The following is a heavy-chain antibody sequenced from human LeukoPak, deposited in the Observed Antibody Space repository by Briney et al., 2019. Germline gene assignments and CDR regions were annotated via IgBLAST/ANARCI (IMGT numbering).Heavy chain of an antibody. V-gene: IGHV3-23*01. CDR1: GFTFSSYA. Sequence: GGSLRLSCAASGFTFSSYAMSWVRQAPGKGLEWVSAISGSGGSTYYADSVKGRFTISRDNSKNTLYLQMNSLRAEDTAVYYCVGVRSGSYYFCYWGQGTLVTVSS. D-gene: IGHD3-10*01. J-gene: IGHJ4*02. CDR2: ISGSGGST. CDR3: VGVRSGSYYFCY.